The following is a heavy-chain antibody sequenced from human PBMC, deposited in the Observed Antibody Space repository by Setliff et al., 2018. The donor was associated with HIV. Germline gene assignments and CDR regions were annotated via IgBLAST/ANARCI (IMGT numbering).Heavy chain of an antibody. CDR3: ARDRDEKWDLPNWFDP. CDR1: GYTFTNYV. Sequence: GASVKVSCKASGYTFTNYVMHWVRQAPGQSLEWMGWINAGNGNTKYSQNLQGRVTITRDTSASTAYMELSSLRSEDTAVYYCARDRDEKWDLPNWFDPWGQGTLVTVSS. V-gene: IGHV1-3*01. D-gene: IGHD1-26*01. CDR2: INAGNGNT. J-gene: IGHJ5*02.